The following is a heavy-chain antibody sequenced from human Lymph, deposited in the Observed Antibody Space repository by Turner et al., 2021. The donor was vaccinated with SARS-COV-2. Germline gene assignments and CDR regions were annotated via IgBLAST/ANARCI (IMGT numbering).Heavy chain of an antibody. V-gene: IGHV3-30*04. J-gene: IGHJ3*02. D-gene: IGHD1-26*01. CDR1: GFTFSTYA. CDR2: ISYDGFNK. CDR3: ARGSGSYLSAFDI. Sequence: QVQLVESGGGVVHPGRSLSLSCAASGFTFSTYAIHWVRQAPGKGLEWVAVISYDGFNKYYSDSVKGQFTISRDNSKNTLYLQMSSLRAEDTAVYYCARGSGSYLSAFDIWGQGTMVTVSS.